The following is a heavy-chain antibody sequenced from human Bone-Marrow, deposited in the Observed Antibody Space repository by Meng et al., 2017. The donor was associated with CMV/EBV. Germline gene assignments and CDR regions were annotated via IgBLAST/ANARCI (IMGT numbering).Heavy chain of an antibody. D-gene: IGHD6-13*01. CDR3: AHRPSGYSSSWFDY. CDR2: IYWDDDK. V-gene: IGHV2-5*02. J-gene: IGHJ4*02. CDR1: WCSLSTSGVG. Sequence: TLKEFGTTPVKPTQTLTLTCTFCWCSLSTSGVGVGWIRPPPGKALEWLALIYWDDDKRYSPSLKSRLTITKDTSKNQVVLTMTNMDPVDTATYYCAHRPSGYSSSWFDYWGQGTLVTVSS.